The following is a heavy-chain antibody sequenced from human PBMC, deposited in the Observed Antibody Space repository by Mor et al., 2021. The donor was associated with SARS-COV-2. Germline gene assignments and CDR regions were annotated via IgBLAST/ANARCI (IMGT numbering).Heavy chain of an antibody. CDR2: GST. V-gene: IGHV4-61*02. J-gene: IGHJ5*02. CDR3: ARDITVTTFNWFDP. Sequence: GSTNYNPSLKSRVTISVDTSKNQFSLKLSSVTATDTAVYYCARDITVTTFNWFDPW. D-gene: IGHD4-17*01.